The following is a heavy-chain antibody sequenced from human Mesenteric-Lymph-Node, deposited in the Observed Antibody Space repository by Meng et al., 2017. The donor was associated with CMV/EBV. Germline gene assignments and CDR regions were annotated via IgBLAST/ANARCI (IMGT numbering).Heavy chain of an antibody. V-gene: IGHV4-59*12. CDR3: ARAPGLFYYYYYGMDV. Sequence: GSLRLSCTVSGGSISSYYWTWIRQPPGKGLEWIGYIYYSGKTNYNPSLKSRVTISVDTSKNQFSLKLSSVTAADTAVYYCARAPGLFYYYYYGMDVWGQGTTVTVSS. J-gene: IGHJ6*02. CDR2: IYYSGKT. CDR1: GGSISSYY. D-gene: IGHD3/OR15-3a*01.